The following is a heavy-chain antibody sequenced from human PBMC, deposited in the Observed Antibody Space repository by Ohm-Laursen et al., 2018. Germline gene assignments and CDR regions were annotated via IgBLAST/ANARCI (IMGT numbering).Heavy chain of an antibody. V-gene: IGHV3-11*04. Sequence: SLRLSCSASGFTFSDYYMSWIRQAPGKGLEWVSYISSSGSTIYYADSVKGRFTISRDNAKNSLYLQMNSLRAEDTAVYYCARDQIVAYYFDYWGQGTLVTVSS. CDR1: GFTFSDYY. CDR2: ISSSGSTI. J-gene: IGHJ4*02. CDR3: ARDQIVAYYFDY. D-gene: IGHD5-12*01.